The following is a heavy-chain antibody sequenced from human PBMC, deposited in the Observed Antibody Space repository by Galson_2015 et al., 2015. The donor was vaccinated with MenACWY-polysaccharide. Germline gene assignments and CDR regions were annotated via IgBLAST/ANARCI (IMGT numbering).Heavy chain of an antibody. J-gene: IGHJ5*02. CDR1: GGSFSGYY. CDR2: INYSGRT. D-gene: IGHD6-19*01. CDR3: ARQEYTSAWYKWFDP. Sequence: ETLSLTCAVYGGSFSGYYWTWIRQPPGRGLEWIGEINYSGRTNYSPSLKSRVTISVDTSRNQFSLKLSSVTAADTAVYYCARQEYTSAWYKWFDPWGQGTLVTVSS. V-gene: IGHV4-34*01.